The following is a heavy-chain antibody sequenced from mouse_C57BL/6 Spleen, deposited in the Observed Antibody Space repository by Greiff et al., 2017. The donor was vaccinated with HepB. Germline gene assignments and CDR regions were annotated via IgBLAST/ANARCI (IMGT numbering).Heavy chain of an antibody. CDR3: RGTTVAAGYFDV. J-gene: IGHJ1*03. Sequence: EVKLVESGEGLVKPGGSLKLSCAASGFTFSSYAMSWVRQTPEKRLEWVAYISSGGDYIYYADTVKGRFTISRDNARNTLYLKMSSLKSEDTAMYYCRGTTVAAGYFDVWGTGTTVTVSS. D-gene: IGHD1-1*01. CDR2: ISSGGDYI. CDR1: GFTFSSYA. V-gene: IGHV5-9-1*02.